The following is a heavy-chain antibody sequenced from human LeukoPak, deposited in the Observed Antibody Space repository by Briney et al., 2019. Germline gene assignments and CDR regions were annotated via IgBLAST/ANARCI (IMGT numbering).Heavy chain of an antibody. CDR1: GYTFTSYD. CDR2: IIPIFGTA. J-gene: IGHJ6*03. CDR3: ARGGTYYYGSGMALNYYYYYMDV. V-gene: IGHV1-69*13. D-gene: IGHD3-10*01. Sequence: SVKVSCKASGYTFTSYDISWVRQAPGQGLEWMGGIIPIFGTANYAQKFQGRVTITADESTSTAYMELSSPRSEDTAVYYCARGGTYYYGSGMALNYYYYYMDVWGKGTTVTISS.